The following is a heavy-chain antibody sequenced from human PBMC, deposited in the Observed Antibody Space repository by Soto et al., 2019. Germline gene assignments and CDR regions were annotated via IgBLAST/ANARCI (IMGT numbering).Heavy chain of an antibody. V-gene: IGHV4-34*01. J-gene: IGHJ4*02. CDR1: GGSFSGYY. CDR3: ARGEGVGALGFDY. D-gene: IGHD1-26*01. CDR2: INHSGST. Sequence: QVQLQQWGAGLLKPSETLSLTCAVYGGSFSGYYWSWIRQPPGKGLEWIGEINHSGSTNYNPSLKSRVTISVDTSKNQFSPKLSSVTAADTAVYYCARGEGVGALGFDYWGQGTLVTVSS.